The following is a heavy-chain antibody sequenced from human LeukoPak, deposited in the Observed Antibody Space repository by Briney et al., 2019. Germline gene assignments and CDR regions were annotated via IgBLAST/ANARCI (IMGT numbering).Heavy chain of an antibody. CDR3: ARRILLSGLDI. V-gene: IGHV3-66*01. J-gene: IGHJ3*02. Sequence: GGSLRLSCAASGFTASNDHMTCVRQAPRKGLEWISVIYPSVTTQYANSVKGRFTISRDISKNTLYLQMNRLRDEDTAVYFCARRILLSGLDIWGQGTMVTVSS. CDR1: GFTASNDH. CDR2: IYPSVTT. D-gene: IGHD2-15*01.